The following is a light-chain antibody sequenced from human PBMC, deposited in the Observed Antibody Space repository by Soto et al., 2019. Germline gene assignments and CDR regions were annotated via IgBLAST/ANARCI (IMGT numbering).Light chain of an antibody. Sequence: SVLTQPASVSGSPGQSITISCTGTSSDVGGYNYVSWYQQHPGKAPKLMIYEVSNRPSGVSNRFSGSKSGNTASLTISGLQAEDEADYYCSSYTSSIFYVFGTGTKSPF. J-gene: IGLJ1*01. CDR3: SSYTSSIFYV. CDR1: SSDVGGYNY. CDR2: EVS. V-gene: IGLV2-14*01.